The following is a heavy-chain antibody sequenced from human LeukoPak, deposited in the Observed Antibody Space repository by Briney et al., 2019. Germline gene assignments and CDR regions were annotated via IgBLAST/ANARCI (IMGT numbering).Heavy chain of an antibody. Sequence: ASVKVSCKATSRISWVRQAPGQGLEWMGWIGTYGGDTYYAKEFQGRITVTTDTSTSTVYMELRNLRSDDTDVYYCARDLWNFYDDSGYNRDFDSWGQGTLVTGSS. J-gene: IGHJ5*01. CDR1: TSR. V-gene: IGHV1-18*01. CDR3: ARDLWNFYDDSGYNRDFDS. D-gene: IGHD3-22*01. CDR2: IGTYGGDT.